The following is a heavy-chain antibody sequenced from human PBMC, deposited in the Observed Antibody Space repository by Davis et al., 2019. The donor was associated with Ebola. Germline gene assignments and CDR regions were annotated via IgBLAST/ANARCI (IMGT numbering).Heavy chain of an antibody. CDR3: ASWGLRDWAFDI. CDR2: INPSGGST. V-gene: IGHV1-46*01. Sequence: ASVKVSCKASGYTFTSYYMHWVRQAPGQGLEWMGIINPSGGSTSYAQKFQGRVTMTRDTSTSTVYMELSSLRSEDTAVYYCASWGLRDWAFDIWGQGTMVTVSS. D-gene: IGHD7-27*01. CDR1: GYTFTSYY. J-gene: IGHJ3*02.